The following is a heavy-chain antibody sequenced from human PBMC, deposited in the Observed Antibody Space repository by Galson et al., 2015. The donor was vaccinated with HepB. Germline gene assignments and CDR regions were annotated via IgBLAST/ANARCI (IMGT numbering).Heavy chain of an antibody. V-gene: IGHV1-69*13. J-gene: IGHJ3*02. CDR2: IIPIFGTA. Sequence: SVKVSCKASGGTFSSYAISWVRQAPGQGLEWMGGIIPIFGTANYAQKFQGRVTITADESTSTAYMELSSLRAEDTAVYYCAKDLRPGDYAHLINAFDIWGQGTMVTVSS. CDR3: AKDLRPGDYAHLINAFDI. CDR1: GGTFSSYA. D-gene: IGHD4-17*01.